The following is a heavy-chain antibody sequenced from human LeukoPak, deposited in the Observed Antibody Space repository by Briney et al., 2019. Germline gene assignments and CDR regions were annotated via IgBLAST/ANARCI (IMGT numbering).Heavy chain of an antibody. CDR2: ISAGNGNT. V-gene: IGHV1-3*01. Sequence: ASVKVSCKASGYTFTSYAIHWVRQAPGQRLEWMGWISAGNGNTKYSQNFQGRVTFISNTSATTAFMELSSLRSEDAAVYYCAREHTVTTSDYWGQGTLVTVSS. D-gene: IGHD4-17*01. CDR3: AREHTVTTSDY. CDR1: GYTFTSYA. J-gene: IGHJ4*02.